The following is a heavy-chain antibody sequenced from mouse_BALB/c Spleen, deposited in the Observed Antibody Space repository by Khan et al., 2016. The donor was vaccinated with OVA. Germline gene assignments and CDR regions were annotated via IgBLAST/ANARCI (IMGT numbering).Heavy chain of an antibody. D-gene: IGHD1-1*01. Sequence: VQLKESGPGLVKPSQSLSLTCTVTGYSITSDYAWNWIRQFPGNKLEWMCFISYSGNTNYNPSLKSRISITRDTTKNHFFLQLNSVTIEDTATYYCARVYGGDFDYWGQGTTLTVSS. V-gene: IGHV3-2*02. CDR2: ISYSGNT. J-gene: IGHJ2*01. CDR1: GYSITSDYA. CDR3: ARVYGGDFDY.